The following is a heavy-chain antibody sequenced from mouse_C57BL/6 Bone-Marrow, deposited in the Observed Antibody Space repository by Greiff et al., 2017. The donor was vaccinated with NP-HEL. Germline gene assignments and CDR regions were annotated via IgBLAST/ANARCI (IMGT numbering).Heavy chain of an antibody. V-gene: IGHV1-64*01. CDR2: IHPNSGST. Sequence: QVQLQQSGAELVKPGASVKLSCKASGYTFTSYWMHWVKQRPGQGLEWIGMIHPNSGSTNYNEKFKSKATLTVDKSSSTAYMQLSSLTSEDSAVYYCARTRGYYGYDEDYWGQGTTLTVSS. CDR1: GYTFTSYW. CDR3: ARTRGYYGYDEDY. J-gene: IGHJ2*01. D-gene: IGHD2-2*01.